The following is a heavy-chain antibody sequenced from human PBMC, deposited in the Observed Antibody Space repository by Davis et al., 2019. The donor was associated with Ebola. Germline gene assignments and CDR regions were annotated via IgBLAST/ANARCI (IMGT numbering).Heavy chain of an antibody. CDR3: AREGRFLEWLATGEGLDY. Sequence: GGSLRLSCAASGFTFSSYAMHWVRQAPGRGLEWVAFVRSHGSDDHYADSVKGRFTISRDNSKNTLYLQMNSLRAEDTAVYYCAREGRFLEWLATGEGLDYWGQGTLVTVSS. V-gene: IGHV3-30*02. J-gene: IGHJ4*02. D-gene: IGHD3-3*01. CDR2: VRSHGSDD. CDR1: GFTFSSYA.